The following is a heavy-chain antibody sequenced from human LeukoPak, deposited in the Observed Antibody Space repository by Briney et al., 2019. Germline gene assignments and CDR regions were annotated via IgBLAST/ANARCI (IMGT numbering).Heavy chain of an antibody. D-gene: IGHD1-26*01. CDR1: GFTFSNYE. V-gene: IGHV3-48*03. CDR2: ISSSGSTI. J-gene: IGHJ4*02. CDR3: ARSYSGTYFPDF. Sequence: GGSLRLSCAASGFTFSNYEMNWVRQAPGKGLEWVSYISSSGSTIYYADSVKGRFTISRDNAKNSLYLQMNSLRAEDTAVYYCARSYSGTYFPDFWGQGTLVTVSS.